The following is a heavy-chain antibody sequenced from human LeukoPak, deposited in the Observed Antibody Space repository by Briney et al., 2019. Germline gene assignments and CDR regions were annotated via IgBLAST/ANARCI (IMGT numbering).Heavy chain of an antibody. CDR2: ISYAGSEK. J-gene: IGHJ4*02. V-gene: IGHV3-30*04. Sequence: GGSLRLSCAASGFTLSSYAMHWVRQAPGKGLKWVSVISYAGSEKYYADSVKGRCIISRDNSKSTLFLQMNSLRDEDTAVYYCARGYGYYASGSYPDYWGQGTLVTVSS. CDR1: GFTLSSYA. D-gene: IGHD3-10*01. CDR3: ARGYGYYASGSYPDY.